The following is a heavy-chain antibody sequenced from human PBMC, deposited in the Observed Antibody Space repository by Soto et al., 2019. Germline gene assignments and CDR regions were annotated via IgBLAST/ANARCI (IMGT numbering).Heavy chain of an antibody. Sequence: SETLSLTCTVSGGSISSSNYYWGWIRQPPGKGLEWIGSIYYSGSTYYNPSLKSRVTISVDTSKNQFSLKLSSVTAADTAVYYCARDFHSGYSYGWDFDYWGQGILVTVSS. J-gene: IGHJ4*02. CDR1: GGSISSSNYY. D-gene: IGHD5-18*01. CDR2: IYYSGST. V-gene: IGHV4-39*01. CDR3: ARDFHSGYSYGWDFDY.